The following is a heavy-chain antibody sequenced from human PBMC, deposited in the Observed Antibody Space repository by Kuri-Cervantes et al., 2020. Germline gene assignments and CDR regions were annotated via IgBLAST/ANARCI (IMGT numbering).Heavy chain of an antibody. Sequence: GESLKISCAASGLIFRGAWMTWVRQAPGKGLEWVAVISYDGSNKYYADSVKGRFTISRDNSKNTLYLQMNSLRAEDTAVYYCARGRPEGGSGWYVSWFDPWGQGTLVTVSS. D-gene: IGHD6-19*01. J-gene: IGHJ5*02. CDR3: ARGRPEGGSGWYVSWFDP. CDR1: GLIFRGAW. CDR2: ISYDGSNK. V-gene: IGHV3-30*03.